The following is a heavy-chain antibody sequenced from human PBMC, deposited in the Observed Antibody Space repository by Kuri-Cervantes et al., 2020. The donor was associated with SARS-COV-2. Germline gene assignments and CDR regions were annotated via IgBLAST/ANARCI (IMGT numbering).Heavy chain of an antibody. D-gene: IGHD3-3*01. CDR2: ISGSGGNT. V-gene: IGHV3-23*01. CDR3: AKDYSVLRFLGGRGGFDY. Sequence: GGSLRLSCAASGFTFSDYYMSWVRQAPGKGLEWVSAISGSGGNTYYADSVKGRFTISSDNSKNTLYLQMNSLIAEDTAVYYCAKDYSVLRFLGGRGGFDYWGQGTLVTVSS. J-gene: IGHJ4*02. CDR1: GFTFSDYY.